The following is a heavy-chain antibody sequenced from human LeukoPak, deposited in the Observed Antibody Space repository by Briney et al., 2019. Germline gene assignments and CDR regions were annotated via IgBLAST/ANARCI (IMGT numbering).Heavy chain of an antibody. Sequence: PGGSLRLSCAASGFTFSNYWMTWVRRAPGKGLEWVANIRRDGSETHYVDSVMGRFTISRDNAKNSLFLQMNSLRAEDTAVYYCARRFLKWYYYYMDVWGKGTTVTISS. CDR2: IRRDGSET. V-gene: IGHV3-7*01. J-gene: IGHJ6*03. CDR1: GFTFSNYW. D-gene: IGHD2-8*01. CDR3: ARRFLKWYYYYMDV.